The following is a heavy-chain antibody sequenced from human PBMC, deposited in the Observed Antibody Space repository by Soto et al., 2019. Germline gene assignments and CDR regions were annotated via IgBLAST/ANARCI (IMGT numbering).Heavy chain of an antibody. Sequence: SETLSLTCTVSGGSISSYYWSWIRQPPGKGLEWIGYIYYSGSTNYNPSLKSRVTISVDTSKNQFSLKLSSVTAADTAVYYCGRVLFGRGNWFDPWGQGTLVTVSS. J-gene: IGHJ5*02. CDR1: GGSISSYY. CDR2: IYYSGST. V-gene: IGHV4-59*01. D-gene: IGHD3-3*01. CDR3: GRVLFGRGNWFDP.